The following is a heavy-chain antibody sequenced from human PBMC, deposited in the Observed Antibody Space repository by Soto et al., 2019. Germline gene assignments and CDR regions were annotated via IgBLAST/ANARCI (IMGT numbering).Heavy chain of an antibody. J-gene: IGHJ5*02. CDR2: IWYDGSNK. CDR3: ARDGGLDSRLSGWFDP. CDR1: GFTFSSYG. V-gene: IGHV3-33*01. Sequence: PGGSLRLSCAASGFTFSSYGMHWVRQAPGKGLEWVAVIWYDGSNKYYADSVKGRFTISRDNSKNTLYLQMNSLRAEDTAVYYCARDGGLDSRLSGWFDPWGQGTLVTVSS. D-gene: IGHD3-9*01.